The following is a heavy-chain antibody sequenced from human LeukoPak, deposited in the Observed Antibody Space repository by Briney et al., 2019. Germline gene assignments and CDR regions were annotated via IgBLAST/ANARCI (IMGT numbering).Heavy chain of an antibody. Sequence: PSETLSVTCTVSGGSISSYYWSCIRQPPGEGLEWIGYIYYSGSTNYNPSLKSRVTISVDTSKNQFSLKLSSVTAADTAVYYCASAPGYSGYDMYNWFDPWGQGTLVSVSS. CDR1: GGSISSYY. CDR3: ASAPGYSGYDMYNWFDP. CDR2: IYYSGST. J-gene: IGHJ5*02. V-gene: IGHV4-59*01. D-gene: IGHD5-12*01.